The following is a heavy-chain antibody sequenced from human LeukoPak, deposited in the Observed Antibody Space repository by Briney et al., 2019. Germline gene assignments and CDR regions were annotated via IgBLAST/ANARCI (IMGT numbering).Heavy chain of an antibody. D-gene: IGHD4-11*01. CDR1: GFTFNNYW. Sequence: GGSLRLSCAASGFTFNNYWMHWVRQAPGKGLEWVSRLRTDGARTNYADSVKGRFTISRDSTKNMLYLQMNSLRDEDTAVYYCSRDHPGSNSLDYWGQGTLVTVSS. J-gene: IGHJ4*02. CDR3: SRDHPGSNSLDY. CDR2: LRTDGART. V-gene: IGHV3-74*01.